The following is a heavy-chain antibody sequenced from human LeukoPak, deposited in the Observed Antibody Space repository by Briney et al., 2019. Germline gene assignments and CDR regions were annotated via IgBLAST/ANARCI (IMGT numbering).Heavy chain of an antibody. CDR2: IYYSGST. Sequence: SETLSLTCTVSGGSISSSSYYWGWIRQPPGKGLEWIGSIYYSGSTYYNPSLKSRVTISVDTSKNQFSLKLSSVTAADTAVYYCAGSAAIVPNDAFDIWGQGTMVTVSS. CDR3: AGSAAIVPNDAFDI. CDR1: GGSISSSSYY. V-gene: IGHV4-39*07. J-gene: IGHJ3*02. D-gene: IGHD2-2*01.